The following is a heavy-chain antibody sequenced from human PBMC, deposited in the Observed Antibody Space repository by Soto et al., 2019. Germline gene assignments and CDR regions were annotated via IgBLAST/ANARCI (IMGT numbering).Heavy chain of an antibody. CDR3: ARARFLQWSQDYYGLDV. CDR2: IYHSGST. CDR1: GYSIRNGYY. V-gene: IGHV4-38-2*01. J-gene: IGHJ6*02. D-gene: IGHD3-3*01. Sequence: SETLSLTCAVSGYSIRNGYYWGWIRQPPGKGLEWIGSIYHSGSTYYNPSLKSRVTISVDTSKNHFSLKLSSVTAADTAVYYCARARFLQWSQDYYGLDVWGQGTTVTVSS.